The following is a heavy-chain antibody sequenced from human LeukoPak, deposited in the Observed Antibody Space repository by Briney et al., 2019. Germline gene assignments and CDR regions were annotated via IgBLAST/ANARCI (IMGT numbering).Heavy chain of an antibody. CDR1: GDSISSNSAA. CDR3: ARDSSSGWYIPNTNWFDP. V-gene: IGHV6-1*01. Sequence: SQTLSLTCAISGDSISSNSAAWNWIRQSPSRGLEWLGRTYYRSKLYNDYAVSVKSRITFNPDTSKNQFSLHLNSVTPEDTALYYCARDSSSGWYIPNTNWFDPWGQGTLVTVSS. J-gene: IGHJ5*02. D-gene: IGHD6-19*01. CDR2: TYYRSKLYN.